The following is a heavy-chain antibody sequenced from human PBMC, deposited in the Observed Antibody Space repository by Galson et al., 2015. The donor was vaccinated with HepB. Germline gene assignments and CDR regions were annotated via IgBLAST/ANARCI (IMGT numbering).Heavy chain of an antibody. Sequence: SLRLSCAASGFTVSSNYMSWVRQAPGKGLEWVSVIYSGGSTYYADSVKGRFTISRDNSKNTLYLQMNSLRAEDTAVYYCARESLQPYYYGMDVWGQGTTVTVSS. CDR1: GFTVSSNY. V-gene: IGHV3-66*02. CDR2: IYSGGST. D-gene: IGHD2-2*01. J-gene: IGHJ6*02. CDR3: ARESLQPYYYGMDV.